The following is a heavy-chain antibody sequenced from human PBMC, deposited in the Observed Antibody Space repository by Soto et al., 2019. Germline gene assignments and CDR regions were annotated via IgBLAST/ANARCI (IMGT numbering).Heavy chain of an antibody. V-gene: IGHV3-30*18. J-gene: IGHJ3*01. D-gene: IGHD3-22*01. CDR2: ISYDESTT. CDR1: GFSFSRYG. Sequence: GGSLRLSCAASGFSFSRYGIHWVRQAPGKGLEWVAVISYDESTTFYADSVKGRFTISRDNSKDTLFLQMNSLRPEDTAVYYCSKAMIGSYDSDAFDVWGQGTMVTVSS. CDR3: SKAMIGSYDSDAFDV.